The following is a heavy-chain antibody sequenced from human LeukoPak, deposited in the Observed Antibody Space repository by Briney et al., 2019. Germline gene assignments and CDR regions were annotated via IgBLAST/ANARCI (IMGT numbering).Heavy chain of an antibody. CDR2: ISFSSDYI. V-gene: IGHV3-21*01. CDR1: GFTFSTYS. D-gene: IGHD2-2*01. J-gene: IGHJ4*02. Sequence: NAGGSLRLSCAASGFTFSTYSMNWVRLAPGKGLEWVSSISFSSDYIYYAESVKGRFTISRDNARNSLYLQMNSLRAEDAAVYYCARRYCSTTNCYAFDDWGQGTLVTVSS. CDR3: ARRYCSTTNCYAFDD.